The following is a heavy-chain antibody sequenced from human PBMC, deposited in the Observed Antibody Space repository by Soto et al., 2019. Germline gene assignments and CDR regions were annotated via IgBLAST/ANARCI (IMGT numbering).Heavy chain of an antibody. CDR2: IYPSDSDI. J-gene: IGHJ4*02. D-gene: IGHD2-15*01. CDR3: ARRGGNYIFDD. CDR1: GYSFSSYW. Sequence: PGESLKISCKGSGYSFSSYWIGWVRQMPGKGLEWMGIIYPSDSDIRYSPSFQGQVTISVDKSISTAYLQWSSLKASDTAIYYCARRGGNYIFDDWGQGTLVTVSS. V-gene: IGHV5-51*01.